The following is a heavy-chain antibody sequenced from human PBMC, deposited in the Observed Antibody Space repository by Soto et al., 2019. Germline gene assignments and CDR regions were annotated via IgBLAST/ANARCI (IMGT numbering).Heavy chain of an antibody. Sequence: QVQLQQWGAGLLKPSETLSLTCAVYGGSFSGYYWNWIRQPPGKGLEWIGEINHSGSTKHNPSLKSRVTISVDTSKNQFSLKLSSVTAADTAVYYCASVPLDYWGQGTLVTVSS. CDR3: ASVPLDY. CDR2: INHSGST. V-gene: IGHV4-34*01. J-gene: IGHJ4*02. D-gene: IGHD6-6*01. CDR1: GGSFSGYY.